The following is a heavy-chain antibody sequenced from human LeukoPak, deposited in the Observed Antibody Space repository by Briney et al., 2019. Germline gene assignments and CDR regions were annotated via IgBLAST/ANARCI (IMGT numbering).Heavy chain of an antibody. D-gene: IGHD2-21*02. V-gene: IGHV1-58*02. CDR1: GFTFTNSA. Sequence: ASVKVSCKASGFTFTNSAMQWVRQARGQRLEWIGWIVVGSGNTNYAQKFQERVTITRDMSTSTAYIELSSLRSEDTAVYYCAGYCGGDCLYDYWGQGTLVTVSS. CDR2: IVVGSGNT. J-gene: IGHJ4*02. CDR3: AGYCGGDCLYDY.